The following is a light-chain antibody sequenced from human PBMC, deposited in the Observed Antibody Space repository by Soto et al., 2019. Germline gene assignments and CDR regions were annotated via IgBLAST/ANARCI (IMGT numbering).Light chain of an antibody. Sequence: QSALTQPASVSGSPGQSITISCTGTSSDVGGYNYVSWYQQHPGKAPKLMIYEVSNRSSGVSNRFSGSKSGNTASLTISGVQGEDEGGYYCRLYTSSSPYVFGTGTKLTVL. V-gene: IGLV2-14*01. CDR3: RLYTSSSPYV. CDR2: EVS. J-gene: IGLJ1*01. CDR1: SSDVGGYNY.